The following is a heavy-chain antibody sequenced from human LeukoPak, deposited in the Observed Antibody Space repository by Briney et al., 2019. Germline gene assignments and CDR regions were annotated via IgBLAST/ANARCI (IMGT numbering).Heavy chain of an antibody. Sequence: ASVKVSCKASGYTFTSYDINWVRQATAQGLEWMGWMNPNSGNTAYAQKVQGRVTMTTNESISTAYMELSSLRSEDTALYYCSRVGYYDSSGLWGEGTLVTVSS. CDR3: SRVGYYDSSGL. CDR2: MNPNSGNT. J-gene: IGHJ4*02. CDR1: GYTFTSYD. V-gene: IGHV1-8*02. D-gene: IGHD3-22*01.